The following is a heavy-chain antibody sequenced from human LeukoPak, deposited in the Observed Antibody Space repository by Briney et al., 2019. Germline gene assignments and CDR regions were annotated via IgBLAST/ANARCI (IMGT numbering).Heavy chain of an antibody. CDR3: ATGAIVVVPAAIAHFQH. V-gene: IGHV3-53*01. CDR1: GFTVSSNY. CDR2: IYSGGST. D-gene: IGHD2-2*02. J-gene: IGHJ1*01. Sequence: GGSLRLSCAASGFTVSSNYMSWVRQAPGKGLEWVSVIYSGGSTYYADSVKGRFTISRDNSKNTLYLQMNSLRAEDTAVYYCATGAIVVVPAAIAHFQHWGQGTLVTVSS.